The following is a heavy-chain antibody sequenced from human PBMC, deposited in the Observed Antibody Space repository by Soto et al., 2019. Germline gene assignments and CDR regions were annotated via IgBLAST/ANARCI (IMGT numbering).Heavy chain of an antibody. V-gene: IGHV4-34*01. CDR2: INHSGST. Sequence: PSQTLSLPRAVYCGSFSGYYWRWIRQPTGKGLEWIGEINHSGSTNYNPSLKSRVTISVDTSKNQFSLKLSSVTAADTAVYYCARARKGWIAARWIGMDVWGQGTTVTVSS. CDR1: CGSFSGYY. CDR3: ARARKGWIAARWIGMDV. J-gene: IGHJ6*02. D-gene: IGHD6-6*01.